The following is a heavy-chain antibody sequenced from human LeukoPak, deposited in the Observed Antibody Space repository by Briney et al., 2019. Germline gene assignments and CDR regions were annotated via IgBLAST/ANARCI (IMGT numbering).Heavy chain of an antibody. Sequence: PSETLSLTCTVSGGSISSSSYYWGRIRQPPGKGLEWIGSIYYSGSTYYNPSLKSRVTISVDTSKNQFSLKLSSVTAADTAVYYCARELCSGGSCHLAGNWFDPWGQGTLVTVSS. V-gene: IGHV4-39*07. CDR3: ARELCSGGSCHLAGNWFDP. J-gene: IGHJ5*02. D-gene: IGHD2-15*01. CDR2: IYYSGST. CDR1: GGSISSSSYY.